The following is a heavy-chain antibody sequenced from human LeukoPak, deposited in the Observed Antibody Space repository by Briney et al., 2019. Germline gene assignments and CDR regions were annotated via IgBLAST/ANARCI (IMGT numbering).Heavy chain of an antibody. CDR2: INPNSGGT. Sequence: ASVKVSCKASGYTFTGYYMHWVQQAPGQGLEWMGWINPNSGGTNYAQKFQGRVTMTRDTSISTAYMELSRLRSDDTAVYYCARVLRIVVAPDDAFDIWGQGTMVTVSS. CDR3: ARVLRIVVAPDDAFDI. V-gene: IGHV1-2*02. J-gene: IGHJ3*02. D-gene: IGHD2-2*01. CDR1: GYTFTGYY.